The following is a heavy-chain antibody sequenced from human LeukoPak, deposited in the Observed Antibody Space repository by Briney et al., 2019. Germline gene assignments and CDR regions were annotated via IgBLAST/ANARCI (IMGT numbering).Heavy chain of an antibody. V-gene: IGHV3-74*01. CDR2: INSDGSST. J-gene: IGHJ4*02. CDR3: ASSSSGWYIGIDY. D-gene: IGHD6-19*01. Sequence: GGSLRLSCAASGFTFSSYSMNWVRQAPGKGLVWVSRINSDGSSTSYADSVKGRFTISRDNAKNTLYLQMNSLRAEDTAVYYCASSSSGWYIGIDYWGQGTLVTVSS. CDR1: GFTFSSYS.